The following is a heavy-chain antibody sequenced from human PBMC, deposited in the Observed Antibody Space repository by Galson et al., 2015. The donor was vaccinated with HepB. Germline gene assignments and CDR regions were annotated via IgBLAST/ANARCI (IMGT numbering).Heavy chain of an antibody. CDR2: VRMKVNDYTT. D-gene: IGHD2-15*01. V-gene: IGHV3-72*01. J-gene: IGHJ6*02. CDR1: GFSFSDYS. Sequence: SLRLSCAAYGFSFSDYSMDWVRQAPGNGLEWVGRVRMKVNDYTTVYVASVRGRFTISREDSKNSLFLQMNSLKTEDTALYYCVRGPRCSGGGCSNEFGYYYGMDVWGQGTTVTVSS. CDR3: VRGPRCSGGGCSNEFGYYYGMDV.